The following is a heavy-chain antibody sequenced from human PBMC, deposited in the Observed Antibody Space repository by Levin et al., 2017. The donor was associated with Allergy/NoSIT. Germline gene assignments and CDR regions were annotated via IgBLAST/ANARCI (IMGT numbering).Heavy chain of an antibody. V-gene: IGHV4-4*07. J-gene: IGHJ4*02. D-gene: IGHD3-3*01. Sequence: SETLSLTCTVSGGSISSYYWNWIRQPAGKGLEWIGRIYTGGSTKYSPSLKSQVTMSLDTSKNQISLKLSSVTAADTAIYYCARGGITIFGVLKTEGLYFDYWGQGTLVTVSS. CDR3: ARGGITIFGVLKTEGLYFDY. CDR1: GGSISSYY. CDR2: IYTGGST.